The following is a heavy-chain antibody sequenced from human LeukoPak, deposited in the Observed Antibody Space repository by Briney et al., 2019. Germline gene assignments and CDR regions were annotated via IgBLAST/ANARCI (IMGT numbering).Heavy chain of an antibody. CDR2: MNPNSGNT. D-gene: IGHD3-10*01. J-gene: IGHJ5*02. V-gene: IGHV1-8*03. Sequence: ASVKVSCKASGYTFTSYDINWVRQATGQGLEWMGWMNPNSGNTGYAQKFQGRVTITRNTSVSTAYMELSSLRSEDTAVYYCARGGDPQLGNNWFDPWGQGTLVTASS. CDR3: ARGGDPQLGNNWFDP. CDR1: GYTFTSYD.